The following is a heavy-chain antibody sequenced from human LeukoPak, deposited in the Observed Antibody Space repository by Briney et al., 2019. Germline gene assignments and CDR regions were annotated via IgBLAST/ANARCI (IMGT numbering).Heavy chain of an antibody. J-gene: IGHJ4*02. CDR3: ATTMTKGFFSEF. D-gene: IGHD3-22*01. CDR2: IYYSGST. CDR1: GDSIGSGTHY. V-gene: IGHV4-39*01. Sequence: PSETLSLTCTVSGDSIGSGTHYWGWIRQPPGKGLEWIGSIYYSGSTYYTPSLKSRVTISVDTSKNQFSLKVSSVTAADTAVYYCATTMTKGFFSEFWGQGALVTVSP.